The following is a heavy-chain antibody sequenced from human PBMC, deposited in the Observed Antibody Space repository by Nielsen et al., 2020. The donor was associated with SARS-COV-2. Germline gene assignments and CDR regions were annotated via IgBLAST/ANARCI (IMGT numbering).Heavy chain of an antibody. CDR3: ARARIAAAGTLVYYYYYMDV. J-gene: IGHJ6*03. Sequence: ASVKVSCKASGYTFTSYGISWVRQAPGQGLEWMGWISAYNGNTNYAQKLQGRVTMTTDTSTSTAYMELRSLRSDDTAVYYCARARIAAAGTLVYYYYYMDVWGKGTTVIVSS. CDR2: ISAYNGNT. D-gene: IGHD6-13*01. CDR1: GYTFTSYG. V-gene: IGHV1-18*04.